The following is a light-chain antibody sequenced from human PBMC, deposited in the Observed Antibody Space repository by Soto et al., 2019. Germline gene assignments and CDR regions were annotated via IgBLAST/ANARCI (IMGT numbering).Light chain of an antibody. CDR2: AAS. CDR3: QQYNSYSWT. J-gene: IGKJ1*01. CDR1: QSISSY. Sequence: DIQMTQTPSSLSASVGDRVSITCRASQSISSYLNWYQQKPGKAPKLLIYAASTLQSGVPSRFSGSGSGTDFTLTISCLQSEDFATYYCQQYNSYSWTFGQGTKVDI. V-gene: IGKV1-39*01.